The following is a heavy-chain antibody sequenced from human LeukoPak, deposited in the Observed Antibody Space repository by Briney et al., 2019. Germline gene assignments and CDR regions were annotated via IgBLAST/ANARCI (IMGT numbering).Heavy chain of an antibody. D-gene: IGHD5-24*01. CDR1: GGSISSYY. V-gene: IGHV4-59*01. Sequence: KPSETLSLTCTVSGGSISSYYWSWIRQPPGKGLEWIGYIYYSGSTNYNPSLKSRVTISVDTSKNQFSLKLSSVTAADTAVYYCARGKAEMATVFDYWGQGTLVTVSS. CDR3: ARGKAEMATVFDY. CDR2: IYYSGST. J-gene: IGHJ4*02.